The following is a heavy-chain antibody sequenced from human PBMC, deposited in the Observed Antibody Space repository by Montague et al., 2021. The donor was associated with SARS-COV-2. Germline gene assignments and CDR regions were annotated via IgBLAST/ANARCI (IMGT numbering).Heavy chain of an antibody. V-gene: IGHV4-34*01. CDR3: ARGGVRIGMTRGVRSRPFDS. CDR2: VYHSGST. Sequence: SETLSLTCAVSGGSFSDDYWSWIRQSPGKGLEWIGEVYHSGSTTYNPSVRSRVLISIDTSRNQFSLNLRSVTAADTAVYYCARGGVRIGMTRGVRSRPFDSWGQGTLVTVSS. CDR1: GGSFSDDY. J-gene: IGHJ5*01. D-gene: IGHD3-10*01.